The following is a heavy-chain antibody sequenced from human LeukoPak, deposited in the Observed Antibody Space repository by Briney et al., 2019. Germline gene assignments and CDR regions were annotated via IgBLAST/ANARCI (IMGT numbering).Heavy chain of an antibody. CDR2: INLHTGGA. V-gene: IGHV1-2*04. J-gene: IGHJ6*02. CDR1: GYTLTDYF. Sequence: ASVKVSCKSSGYTLTDYFLHWVRQAPGQGLEWMGCINLHTGGAHYAQKFQDWVSLTRDTSIDTAFMELSSLRSDATAIYYCARDFLGRTNGGSNYFGMDVWGQGTTVTVSS. CDR3: ARDFLGRTNGGSNYFGMDV. D-gene: IGHD2-8*01.